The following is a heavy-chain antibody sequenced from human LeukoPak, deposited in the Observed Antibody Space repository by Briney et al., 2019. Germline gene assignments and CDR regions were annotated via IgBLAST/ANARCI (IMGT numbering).Heavy chain of an antibody. Sequence: ASVKASCKASGYNFNDYYIYWVQQAPGHRLESMRYIHPDGGSTNYAQKFQGRVTMTRDTSISTAYMELSRLRSDDTAVYYCARDKQLDWAHYYYYYMDVWGKGTTVTVSS. J-gene: IGHJ6*03. CDR2: IHPDGGST. D-gene: IGHD3-3*01. CDR1: GYNFNDYY. CDR3: ARDKQLDWAHYYYYYMDV. V-gene: IGHV1-2*02.